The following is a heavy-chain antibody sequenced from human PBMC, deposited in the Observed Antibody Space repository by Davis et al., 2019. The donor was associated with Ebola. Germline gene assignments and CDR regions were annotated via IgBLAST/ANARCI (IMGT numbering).Heavy chain of an antibody. D-gene: IGHD6-19*01. V-gene: IGHV4-34*01. CDR2: INHSGST. CDR3: ARFVYSSGWSVQGGGFDY. CDR1: GGSFSGYY. J-gene: IGHJ4*02. Sequence: MPSETLSLTCAVYGGSFSGYYWSWIRQPPGKGLEWIGEINHSGSTNYNPSLKSRVTISVDTSKNQFSLKLSSVTAADTAVYYCARFVYSSGWSVQGGGFDYWGQGTLVTVSS.